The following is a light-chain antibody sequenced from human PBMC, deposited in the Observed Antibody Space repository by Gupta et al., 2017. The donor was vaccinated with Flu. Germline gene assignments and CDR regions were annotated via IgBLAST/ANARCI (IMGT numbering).Light chain of an antibody. J-gene: IGKJ2*03. CDR2: GAS. CDR3: QQYGSSPHS. Sequence: EIVLTQSPGTLALSPGERVTLSCRASQSVSSSYLAWYQQKPGQAPRLLIYGASSRAAGIPDRFSGSRSGTDFTLTISRLEPEDFAVYYCQQYGSSPHSFGQGTKLEIK. CDR1: QSVSSSY. V-gene: IGKV3-20*01.